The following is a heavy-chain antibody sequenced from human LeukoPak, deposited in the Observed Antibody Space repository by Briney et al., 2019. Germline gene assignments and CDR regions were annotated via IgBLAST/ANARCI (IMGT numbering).Heavy chain of an antibody. Sequence: ASVKVSCKASGYIFTDYAIHWLRQAPGQRPEWMGWMNGGNGNTKYSQKFQGKITLIRDTSAATAYMELSSLRHDDLAVYYCARGRGTSGSNRDFYYYYYMDVWGKGTTVTVSS. CDR3: ARGRGTSGSNRDFYYYYYMDV. CDR2: MNGGNGNT. CDR1: GYIFTDYA. D-gene: IGHD2-15*01. V-gene: IGHV1-3*01. J-gene: IGHJ6*03.